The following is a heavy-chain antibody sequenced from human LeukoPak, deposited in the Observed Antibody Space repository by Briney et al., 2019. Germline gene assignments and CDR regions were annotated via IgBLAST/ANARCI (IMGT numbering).Heavy chain of an antibody. CDR3: ASTMIVVVITSGSFDY. V-gene: IGHV1-69*05. CDR2: IIPIFGTA. Sequence: ASVKVSCKASGGTFSSYAISWVRQAPGQGPEWMGGIIPIFGTANYAQKFQGRVTITTDESTSTAYMELSSLRSEDTAVYYCASTMIVVVITSGSFDYWGQGTLVTVSS. J-gene: IGHJ4*02. CDR1: GGTFSSYA. D-gene: IGHD3-22*01.